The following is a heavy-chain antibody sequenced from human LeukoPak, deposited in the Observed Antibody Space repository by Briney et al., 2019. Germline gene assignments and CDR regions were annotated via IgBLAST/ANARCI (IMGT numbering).Heavy chain of an antibody. J-gene: IGHJ3*02. D-gene: IGHD1-26*01. CDR2: IRYDGSNK. CDR1: GFTFSGYG. Sequence: GGSLRLSCAASGFTFSGYGMHWVRQAPGKGLEWVAFIRYDGSNKYYADSVKGRFTISRDNSKNTLYLQMNSLRAEDTAVYYCAKDRVSGSYPDAFDIWGQGTMVTVSS. CDR3: AKDRVSGSYPDAFDI. V-gene: IGHV3-30*02.